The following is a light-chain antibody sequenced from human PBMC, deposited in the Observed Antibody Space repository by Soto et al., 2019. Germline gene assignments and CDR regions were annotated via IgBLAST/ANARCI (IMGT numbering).Light chain of an antibody. CDR2: EVI. V-gene: IGLV2-8*01. Sequence: QSLLTQTPSASGSLGQSVTISCTGTSGDVGGYNFVSWYQQHPGKAPKLLIYEVIKRPSGFPDRFSGSKFGNTASLTVSGLQPEDEADYFCRSYAGSXIFVFGTGTKVXV. J-gene: IGLJ1*01. CDR1: SGDVGGYNF. CDR3: RSYAGSXIFV.